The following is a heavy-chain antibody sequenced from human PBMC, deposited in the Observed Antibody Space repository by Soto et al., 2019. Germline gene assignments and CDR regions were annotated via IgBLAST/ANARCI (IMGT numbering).Heavy chain of an antibody. CDR2: ISSSSSYI. V-gene: IGHV3-21*01. J-gene: IGHJ3*02. CDR3: ARVKFSSTSWGGYRHRGSAPDAFDI. Sequence: NPGGSLRLSCAASGFTFSSYSMNWVRQAPGKGLEWVSSISSSSSYIYYADSVKGRFTISRDNAKNSLYLQMNSLRAEDTAVYYCARVKFSSTSWGGYRHRGSAPDAFDIWCQGTMLTVSS. CDR1: GFTFSSYS. D-gene: IGHD2-2*01.